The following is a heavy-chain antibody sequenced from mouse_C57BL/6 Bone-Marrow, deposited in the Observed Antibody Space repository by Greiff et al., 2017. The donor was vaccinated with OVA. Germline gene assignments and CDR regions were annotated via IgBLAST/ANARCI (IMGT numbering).Heavy chain of an antibody. D-gene: IGHD2-4*01. CDR3: TSFPYYDYDEAMDY. CDR2: IDPETGGT. Sequence: QVQLKESGAELVRPGASVTLSCKASGYTFTDYEMHWVKQTPVHGLEWIGAIDPETGGTAYNQKFKGKAILTADKSSSTAYMELRSLTSEDSAVYYCTSFPYYDYDEAMDYWGQGTSVTVSS. J-gene: IGHJ4*01. CDR1: GYTFTDYE. V-gene: IGHV1-15*01.